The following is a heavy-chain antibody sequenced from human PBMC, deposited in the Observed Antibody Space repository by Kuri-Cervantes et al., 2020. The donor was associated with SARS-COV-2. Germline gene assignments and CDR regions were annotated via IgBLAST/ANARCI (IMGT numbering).Heavy chain of an antibody. D-gene: IGHD7-27*01. CDR2: IYYSGST. CDR3: AKLGDGAVFDYFDY. J-gene: IGHJ4*02. V-gene: IGHV4-59*11. CDR1: GGSISSHY. Sequence: SETLSLTCTVSGGSISSHYWSWIRQPPGKGLEWIGYIYYSGSTNYNPSLKSRVTISVDTSKNQFSLKLSSVTAADTAVYYCAKLGDGAVFDYFDYWGQGTLVTVSS.